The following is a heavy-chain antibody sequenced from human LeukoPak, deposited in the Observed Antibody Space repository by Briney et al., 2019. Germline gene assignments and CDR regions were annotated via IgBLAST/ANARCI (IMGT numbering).Heavy chain of an antibody. V-gene: IGHV1-2*02. CDR3: ARERGNYDILTDYYEGNGFDP. J-gene: IGHJ5*02. CDR1: GYTFTDYY. D-gene: IGHD3-9*01. Sequence: ASVKVSCKASGYTFTDYYVHWVRQAPGQGLEWMGWINPNSGGTNYAQKFQGTVTMTRDTSISTAYMELTRLRSDDTAVYYCARERGNYDILTDYYEGNGFDPWGQGTLVTVSS. CDR2: INPNSGGT.